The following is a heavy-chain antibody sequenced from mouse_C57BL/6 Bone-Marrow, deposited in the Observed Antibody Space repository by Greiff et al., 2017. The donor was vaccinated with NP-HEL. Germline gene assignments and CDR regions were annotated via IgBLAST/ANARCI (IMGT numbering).Heavy chain of an antibody. CDR2: INSDGGST. D-gene: IGHD2-5*01. Sequence: EVKLQESGGGLVQPGESLKLSCESNEYEFPSHDMSWVRKTPEKRLELVAAINSDGGSTYYPDTMERRFIISRDNTKKTLYLQMSSLRSEDTALYYCARQDSYSNPFAYWGQGTLVTVSA. V-gene: IGHV5-2*01. CDR1: EYEFPSHD. J-gene: IGHJ3*01. CDR3: ARQDSYSNPFAY.